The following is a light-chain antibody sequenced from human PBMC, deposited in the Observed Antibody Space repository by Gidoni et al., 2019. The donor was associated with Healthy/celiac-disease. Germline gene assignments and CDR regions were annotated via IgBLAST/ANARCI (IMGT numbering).Light chain of an antibody. J-gene: IGKJ5*01. V-gene: IGKV3-11*01. CDR1: QSVSSY. CDR2: DAS. CDR3: QQRSNWPPIT. Sequence: EIVLTQSPATLSLSPGERATISCRASQSVSSYLAWYQQKPGQAPRLLIYDASNGATGIPARFRGSGSGTDFTLTISSLEPEDFAVYYCQQRSNWPPITFGQGTRLEIK.